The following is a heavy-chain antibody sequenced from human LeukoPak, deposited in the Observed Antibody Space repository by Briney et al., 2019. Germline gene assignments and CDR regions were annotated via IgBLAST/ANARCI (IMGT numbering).Heavy chain of an antibody. J-gene: IGHJ4*02. V-gene: IGHV3-23*01. CDR1: GFTFSSYA. Sequence: PGGSLRLSCAASGFTFSSYAMSWVRQAPGKGLEWVSAISGSGGSTYYADSVKGRFTISRDNSKNTLYLQMNSLRAEDTAVYYCARDIFPYDSSGYLFDYWGQGTLVTVSS. CDR3: ARDIFPYDSSGYLFDY. CDR2: ISGSGGST. D-gene: IGHD3-22*01.